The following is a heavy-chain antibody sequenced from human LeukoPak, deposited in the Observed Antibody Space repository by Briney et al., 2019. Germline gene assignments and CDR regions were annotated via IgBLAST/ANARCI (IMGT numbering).Heavy chain of an antibody. D-gene: IGHD3-10*01. J-gene: IGHJ4*02. V-gene: IGHV1-2*02. CDR2: INPNSGGT. Sequence: GASVNVSCKASGYTFIGYYMHWVRQAPGQGLEWMGWINPNSGGTNYAQKFQGRVTMTRDTSISTAYMELSRLTSDDTAVYPCARGFGELLRLYYLDYWGQGTLVTVSS. CDR1: GYTFIGYY. CDR3: ARGFGELLRLYYLDY.